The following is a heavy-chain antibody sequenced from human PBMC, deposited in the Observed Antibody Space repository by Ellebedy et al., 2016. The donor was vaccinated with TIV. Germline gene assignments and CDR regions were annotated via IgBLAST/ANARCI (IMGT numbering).Heavy chain of an antibody. D-gene: IGHD1-20*01. Sequence: MPGGSLRLSCTVPAGSIGSFYWSWIRQPPGKGLEWIAYVYYSGSTKYNPSLKSRVTISVDTSKNQFSLKVSSVTAADTAVYYCARLNYNWNDYYYYGMDVWGQGTTVTVSS. CDR1: AGSIGSFY. J-gene: IGHJ6*02. V-gene: IGHV4-59*08. CDR2: VYYSGST. CDR3: ARLNYNWNDYYYYGMDV.